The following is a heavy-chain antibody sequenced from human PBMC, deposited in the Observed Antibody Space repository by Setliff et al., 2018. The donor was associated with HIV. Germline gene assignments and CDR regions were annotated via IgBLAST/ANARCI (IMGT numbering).Heavy chain of an antibody. CDR2: IHHSGTT. CDR1: GYSISSGYY. Sequence: SETLSLTCAVSGYSISSGYYWAWIRQSPGKGLDWIGRIHHSGTTYYNPSLKSRVTISVDTTTNQVSLQVNAVPAVDTAVYYCARVPHRVVGTTTLLYHFDYWGLGTLVTVSS. J-gene: IGHJ4*02. D-gene: IGHD1-26*01. V-gene: IGHV4-38-2*01. CDR3: ARVPHRVVGTTTLLYHFDY.